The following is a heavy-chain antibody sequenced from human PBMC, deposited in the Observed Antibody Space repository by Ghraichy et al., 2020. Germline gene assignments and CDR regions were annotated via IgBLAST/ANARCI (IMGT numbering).Heavy chain of an antibody. V-gene: IGHV3-48*01. CDR2: ISTRSSTI. J-gene: IGHJ4*02. CDR3: AREGTYGRPFDY. CDR1: GFTFSSYS. D-gene: IGHD3-10*01. Sequence: GGSLRLSCPASGFTFSSYSMNWVRQAPGKGLEWVSYISTRSSTIYYADSVQGRFTISRDNAKNSLYLQMNSLRAEDTAVYYCAREGTYGRPFDYWGQGTLVTVSS.